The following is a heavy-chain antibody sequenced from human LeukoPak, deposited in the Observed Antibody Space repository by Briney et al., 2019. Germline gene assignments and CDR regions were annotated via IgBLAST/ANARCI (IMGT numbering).Heavy chain of an antibody. CDR1: GGFINSYY. Sequence: PSETLSLTCTVSGGFINSYYWSWIRQPAGKGLEWIGRVYTSGITNYNPSLKSRITMSVDTSKNQFSLKLTSVTAADTAVYYCARHNGFDRGYYYYMDVCGKGTTVTVSS. J-gene: IGHJ6*03. CDR2: VYTSGIT. D-gene: IGHD3-9*01. CDR3: ARHNGFDRGYYYYMDV. V-gene: IGHV4-4*07.